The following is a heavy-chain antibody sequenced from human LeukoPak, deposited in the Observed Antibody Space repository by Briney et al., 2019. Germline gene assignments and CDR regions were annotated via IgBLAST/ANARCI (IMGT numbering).Heavy chain of an antibody. D-gene: IGHD3-16*01. Sequence: GFQRLSCAASGFTFSSYTIHWVRQAPGKGPEWVAVISFDGSNKYYADSVKGRFTISRDNSKNTLYLQMNSLRAEDTAVYYCAREELGSSLGFDPWGQGTLVTVSS. CDR3: AREELGSSLGFDP. CDR2: ISFDGSNK. J-gene: IGHJ5*02. V-gene: IGHV3-30-3*01. CDR1: GFTFSSYT.